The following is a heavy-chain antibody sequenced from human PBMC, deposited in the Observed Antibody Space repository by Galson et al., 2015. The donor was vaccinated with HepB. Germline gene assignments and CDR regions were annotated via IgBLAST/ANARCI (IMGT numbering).Heavy chain of an antibody. CDR2: IYFTGSN. Sequence: SETLSLTCTVSGGSIASSSFYWGWLRQSPGKGLEWIASIYFTGSNYYNTSLQSRATISVDTSSNQFSLKLSSVTAADTAVYYCARDLRISNWYFLYWGQGTLVTVSS. CDR3: ARDLRISNWYFLY. D-gene: IGHD1-20*01. J-gene: IGHJ4*02. V-gene: IGHV4-39*07. CDR1: GGSIASSSFY.